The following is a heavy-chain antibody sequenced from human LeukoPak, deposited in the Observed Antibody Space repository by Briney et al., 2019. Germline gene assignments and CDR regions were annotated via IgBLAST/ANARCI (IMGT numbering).Heavy chain of an antibody. CDR1: GYTFSNYA. Sequence: ASVKVSCKASGYTFSNYAMHWVRQAPGQRLEWMGWINAGNGNTRYSQEFKGRVTITRDTSANTAYMELRSLRSDDTAVYYCARDRRYFDWLLSIRDAFDIWGQGTMVTVSS. D-gene: IGHD3-9*01. V-gene: IGHV1-3*01. CDR3: ARDRRYFDWLLSIRDAFDI. J-gene: IGHJ3*02. CDR2: INAGNGNT.